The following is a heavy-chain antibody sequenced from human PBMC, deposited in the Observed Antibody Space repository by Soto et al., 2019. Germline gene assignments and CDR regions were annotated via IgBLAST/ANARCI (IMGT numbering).Heavy chain of an antibody. CDR2: TSYSGST. V-gene: IGHV4-31*03. CDR1: GDSISSGGYY. CDR3: ARDEGAQFDWYFDL. Sequence: HVQLQESGPGLVKPSQTLSLTCSVSGDSISSGGYYWNWIRQLPGKGLEWIGYTSYSGSTYYNPSLNSRATISVDTSKNQFSLKLTSVTAADTAVYYCARDEGAQFDWYFDLWGRGTLVTVSS. J-gene: IGHJ2*01.